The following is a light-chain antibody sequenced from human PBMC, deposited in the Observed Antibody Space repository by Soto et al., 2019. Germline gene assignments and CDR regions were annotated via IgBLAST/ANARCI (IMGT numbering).Light chain of an antibody. J-gene: IGLJ2*01. CDR1: NTNIGSNS. V-gene: IGLV1-44*01. CDR2: SNH. CDR3: AAWDDRLNAEL. Sequence: QSVLTQPPSASGTPGQRVTISCSGSNTNIGSNSVKWYQQLPGTAPKLLIYSNHQRPSGVPDRFSGSKSDTSASLAISGLQSEDDADYFCAAWDDRLNAELFGGGTKLTVL.